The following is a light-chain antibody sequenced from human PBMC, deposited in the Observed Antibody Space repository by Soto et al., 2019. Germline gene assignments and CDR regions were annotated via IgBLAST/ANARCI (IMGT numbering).Light chain of an antibody. CDR3: QQYNTYSPHT. J-gene: IGKJ4*01. V-gene: IGKV1-5*01. CDR1: QSISSW. CDR2: DTF. Sequence: DIQMTQSPSSLSASVGDRVSITCRASQSISSWLAWYQQKPGKAPKLLMFDTFSLESGVPSRFSGSRSGTEFTLTISSLQPDDYATYYCQQYNTYSPHTFVWRTKLNIK.